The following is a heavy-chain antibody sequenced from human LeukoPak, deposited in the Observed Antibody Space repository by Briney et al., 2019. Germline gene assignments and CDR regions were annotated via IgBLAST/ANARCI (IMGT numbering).Heavy chain of an antibody. V-gene: IGHV4-59*01. D-gene: IGHD3-16*01. CDR2: IYYSGST. Sequence: SETLSLTCTVSGGSISSYYWSWIRQPPGKGLEWIGYIYYSGSTNYNLSLKSRVTISVDTSKNQFSLKLSSVTAADTAVYYCARGSLGVDYWGQGTLVTVSS. CDR3: ARGSLGVDY. J-gene: IGHJ4*02. CDR1: GGSISSYY.